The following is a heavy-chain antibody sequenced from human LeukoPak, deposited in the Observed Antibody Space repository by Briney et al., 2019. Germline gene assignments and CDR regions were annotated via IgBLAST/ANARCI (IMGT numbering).Heavy chain of an antibody. CDR2: IKKDGSEK. V-gene: IGHV3-7*01. CDR1: GFTFSSHR. J-gene: IGHJ4*02. D-gene: IGHD1-1*01. Sequence: PGGSLRLSCAASGFTFSSHRMSWVRQAPGKGLEWVANIKKDGSEKYYVDSVKGRFTISRDNAKTSLYLQMNSLRAEDTAVYYCARGGSNWNGADFDYWGQGTLVTVSS. CDR3: ARGGSNWNGADFDY.